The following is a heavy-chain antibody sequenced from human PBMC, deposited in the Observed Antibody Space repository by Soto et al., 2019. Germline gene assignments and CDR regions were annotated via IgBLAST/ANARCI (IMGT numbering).Heavy chain of an antibody. Sequence: ASETLSLTCAVSGGSIIASNWWTWIRQPPGQGLEWIGEIYHSGTTYYTASLRSRVTLSIDKSKSQFSLRLTSVTAADTAVYYCASLFDPWGQGTLVTVSS. CDR2: IYHSGTT. J-gene: IGHJ5*02. CDR1: GGSIIASNW. V-gene: IGHV4-4*02. CDR3: ASLFDP.